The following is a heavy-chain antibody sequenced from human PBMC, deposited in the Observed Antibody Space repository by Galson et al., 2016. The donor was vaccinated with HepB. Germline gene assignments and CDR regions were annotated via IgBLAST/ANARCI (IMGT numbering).Heavy chain of an antibody. V-gene: IGHV1-8*01. CDR1: GYTFTSYD. J-gene: IGHJ4*02. D-gene: IGHD2-15*01. CDR2: MNPNSGNT. CDR3: ARSRGRYSGDGRCYSLAYFDY. Sequence: SVKVSCKASGYTFTSYDVNWVRQATGQGLEWMGWMNPNSGNTGYAQKFQGRVTMTRNTSISTAHMELSSLKSEDTAVYYCARSRGRYSGDGRCYSLAYFDYWGQGTLVTVSS.